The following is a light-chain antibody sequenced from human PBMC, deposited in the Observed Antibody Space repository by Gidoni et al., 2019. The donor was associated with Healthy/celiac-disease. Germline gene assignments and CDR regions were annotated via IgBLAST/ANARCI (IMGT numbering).Light chain of an antibody. J-gene: IGKJ1*01. CDR3: QQYNSYSQT. Sequence: DIQMTQSPSTLSASVGDRVTITCRASQSISSWLAWYQQKPGKAPKLLIYDASSLESGVPSRFSGSGSGTEFPLTISSLQPDDFATYYCQQYNSYSQTFGQWTKVEIK. CDR1: QSISSW. CDR2: DAS. V-gene: IGKV1-5*01.